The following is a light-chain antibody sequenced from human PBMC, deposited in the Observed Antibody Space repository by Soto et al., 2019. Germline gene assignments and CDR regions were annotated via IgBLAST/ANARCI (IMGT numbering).Light chain of an antibody. V-gene: IGKV3-11*01. J-gene: IGKJ1*01. Sequence: EVVLTQSPATLSLSPGDRAALSCKASQSVHNFLAWYQQKPGQAPRLLIYGASNRAAGIPARFSGSGSGTDFTLTINSLEPEDFAVYYCQQYNNWPTFGQGTKVDIK. CDR2: GAS. CDR1: QSVHNF. CDR3: QQYNNWPT.